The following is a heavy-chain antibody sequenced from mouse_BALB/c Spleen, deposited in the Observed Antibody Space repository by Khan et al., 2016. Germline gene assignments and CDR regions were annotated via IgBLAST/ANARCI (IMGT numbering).Heavy chain of an antibody. Sequence: EVQLVESGRGLVQPKGSLKLSCAASGFTFNTYAMNWVRQAPGKGLEWVARIRSKSNNYATYYADSVKDRFTISRDDSQSMLYLQMNNLKTEDTAMYYCVRQRLLTPYWYFDVWGAGTTVTVSS. CDR1: GFTFNTYA. D-gene: IGHD3-2*01. J-gene: IGHJ1*01. CDR3: VRQRLLTPYWYFDV. CDR2: IRSKSNNYAT. V-gene: IGHV10-1*02.